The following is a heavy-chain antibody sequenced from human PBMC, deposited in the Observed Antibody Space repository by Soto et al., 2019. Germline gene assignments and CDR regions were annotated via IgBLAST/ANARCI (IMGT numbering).Heavy chain of an antibody. CDR3: ARGHTIYGAG. V-gene: IGHV3-11*06. Sequence: QVQLVESGGGLVKPGGSLTISCAASGFTFSTYYMSWIRQAPGRGLEWVSYISTSSSSTNYADSVKGRFTISRDNANNPLYLQMNSLRAEDTAVYYCARGHTIYGAGRGQGTVVTVSS. CDR1: GFTFSTYY. CDR2: ISTSSSST. J-gene: IGHJ4*02. D-gene: IGHD3-3*01.